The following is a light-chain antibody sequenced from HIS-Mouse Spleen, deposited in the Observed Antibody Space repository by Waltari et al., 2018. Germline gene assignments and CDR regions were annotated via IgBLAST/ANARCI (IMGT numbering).Light chain of an antibody. CDR2: EGS. CDR1: SSDVGSYNL. CDR3: CSHAGSSTLV. J-gene: IGLJ3*02. V-gene: IGLV2-23*01. Sequence: QSALTQPASVSGSPGQSITISCTGTSSDVGSYNLVSWYQQHPGKAPKLMIYEGSKRPSVVSYCFSGSKSGNTASLTISGLQAEDEADYYCCSHAGSSTLVFGGGTKLTVL.